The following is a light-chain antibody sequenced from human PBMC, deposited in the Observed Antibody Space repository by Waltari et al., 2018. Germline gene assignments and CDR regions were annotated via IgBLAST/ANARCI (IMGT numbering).Light chain of an antibody. V-gene: IGLV3-27*01. CDR1: VLTKKY. J-gene: IGLJ3*02. CDR2: KDS. Sequence: YAPTQPSPAPVSPGQTPSITCSGEVLTKKYARWFQQKPGQAPVLLIYKDSERPSVIPERFSGSSSGTTVTLTISGAQVEDEADYYCYSAADSDPWVFGGGTKLTVL. CDR3: YSAADSDPWV.